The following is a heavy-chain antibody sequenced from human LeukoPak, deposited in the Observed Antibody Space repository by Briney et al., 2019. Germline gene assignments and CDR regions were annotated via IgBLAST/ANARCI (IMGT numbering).Heavy chain of an antibody. Sequence: GGSLRLSCVASGFTFSNYFMSWVRQAPGKGLEWVANIKQDGSEKYYVDSVKGRFTISRDNAKNSLYLQMNSLRAEDTAVYYCARNDRTKYSTSYYYYGMDVWGQGTTVTVSS. D-gene: IGHD5/OR15-5a*01. CDR3: ARNDRTKYSTSYYYYGMDV. CDR2: IKQDGSEK. V-gene: IGHV3-7*01. CDR1: GFTFSNYF. J-gene: IGHJ6*02.